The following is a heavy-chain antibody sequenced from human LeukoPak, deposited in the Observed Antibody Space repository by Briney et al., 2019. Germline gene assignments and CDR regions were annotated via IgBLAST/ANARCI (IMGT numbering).Heavy chain of an antibody. J-gene: IGHJ4*02. CDR3: ARDASRIQLWPL. V-gene: IGHV4-39*07. D-gene: IGHD5-18*01. CDR1: GGSITSSSYY. Sequence: SETLSLTCTVSGGSITSSSYYWGWIRQPPGKGLEWIGSIYYSGSTHYSPSLQSRVTISVDMSKNQFSLKLSSVTAADTAIYYCARDASRIQLWPLWGQGTLVTVSS. CDR2: IYYSGST.